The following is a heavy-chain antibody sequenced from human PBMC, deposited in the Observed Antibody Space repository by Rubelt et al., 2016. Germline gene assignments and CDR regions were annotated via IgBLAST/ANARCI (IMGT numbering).Heavy chain of an antibody. D-gene: IGHD6-19*01. CDR3: ARGRVSSGWYRDY. J-gene: IGHJ4*02. V-gene: IGHV4-34*01. CDR1: GGSLSNYY. Sequence: QVQVQQWGAGLLKPSETLSLTCAVYGGSLSNYYWSWIRQPPGKGLEWIGEINDSGSTNYNPSLKSRVTISVDTSKTQFPLRVSSVTAAETAVYYCARGRVSSGWYRDYWGQGTLVIVSS. CDR2: INDSGST.